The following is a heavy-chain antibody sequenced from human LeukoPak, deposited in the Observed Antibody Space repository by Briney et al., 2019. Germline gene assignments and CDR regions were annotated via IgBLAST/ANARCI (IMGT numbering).Heavy chain of an antibody. Sequence: RASVKVSCKVSGYTLTELSMHWVRQAPGKGLEWMGGFDPEDGETIYAQKFQGRVTMTEDTSTDTAYMELSSLRSEDTAVYYCARSSRAYYYYYMDVWGKGTTVTVSS. V-gene: IGHV1-24*01. D-gene: IGHD6-13*01. J-gene: IGHJ6*03. CDR2: FDPEDGET. CDR3: ARSSRAYYYYYMDV. CDR1: GYTLTELS.